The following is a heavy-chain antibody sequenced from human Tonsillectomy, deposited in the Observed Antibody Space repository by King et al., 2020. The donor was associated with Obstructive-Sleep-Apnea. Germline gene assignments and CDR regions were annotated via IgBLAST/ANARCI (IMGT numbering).Heavy chain of an antibody. CDR2: ISRNGDRT. J-gene: IGHJ4*02. CDR3: VKGGYYYGSSGYSLMGDY. D-gene: IGHD3-22*01. CDR1: GFTFSTYA. V-gene: IGHV3-64D*06. Sequence: QLVQSGGGLVQPGGSLRLSCSASGFTFSTYAMHWVRQAPGKGLEYVSAISRNGDRTQYADSVSYADSVKDKFNISRDNSKNTVYLQLSSLRAEDTAVYFCVKGGYYYGSSGYSLMGDYWGRGTLVTVSS.